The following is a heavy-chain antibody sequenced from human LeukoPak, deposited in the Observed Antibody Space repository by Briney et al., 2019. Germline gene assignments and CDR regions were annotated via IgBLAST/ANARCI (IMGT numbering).Heavy chain of an antibody. CDR1: GGSISSYY. J-gene: IGHJ1*01. D-gene: IGHD6-13*01. CDR3: ARQGTIAAAFLH. V-gene: IGHV4-59*08. Sequence: SETLSLTCTVSGGSISSYYWSWIRQPPGKGLEWIGYIYYSGSTNCNPSLKSRVTISVDTSKNQFSLKLSSVTAADTAVYYCARQGTIAAAFLHWGQGTLVTVSS. CDR2: IYYSGST.